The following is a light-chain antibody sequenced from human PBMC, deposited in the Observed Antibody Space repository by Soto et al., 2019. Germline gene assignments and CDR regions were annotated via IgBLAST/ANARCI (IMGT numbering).Light chain of an antibody. CDR2: QDN. CDR1: ELRSKY. Sequence: SSELTQPPSVSVSPGQTASITCSGDELRSKYVSWYQQKPGQSPVLVIYQDNKRPSGIPERFSGSNSGNTAALTISGTQPMDEADYYCQTWDSNTVLFGGGTKLTVL. V-gene: IGLV3-1*01. J-gene: IGLJ2*01. CDR3: QTWDSNTVL.